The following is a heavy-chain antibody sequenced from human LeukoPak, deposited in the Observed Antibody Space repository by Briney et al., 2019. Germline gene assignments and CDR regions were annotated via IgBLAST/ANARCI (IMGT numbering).Heavy chain of an antibody. Sequence: GGSLRLSCAASGFTFSSYSMNWVRQAPGKGLELVSSINSSSTYIYYADSVKGRFTISRDNAKNSLYLQMNSLRAEDTAVYYCARDYCRSARCYNVDYWGQGSLVTVSS. D-gene: IGHD2-2*02. J-gene: IGHJ4*02. CDR2: INSSSTYI. CDR1: GFTFSSYS. V-gene: IGHV3-21*01. CDR3: ARDYCRSARCYNVDY.